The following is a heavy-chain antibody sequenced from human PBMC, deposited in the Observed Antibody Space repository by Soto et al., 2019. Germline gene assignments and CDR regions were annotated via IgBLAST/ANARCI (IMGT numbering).Heavy chain of an antibody. CDR1: GFTFSSYA. CDR2: ISYDGSNK. CDR3: ARDRRIAAAWVSYYFDY. J-gene: IGHJ4*02. D-gene: IGHD6-13*01. Sequence: GGSLRLSCAASGFTFSSYAMHWVRQAPGKGLEWVAVISYDGSNKYYADSVKGRFTISRDNSKNTLYLQMNSLRAEDTAVYYCARDRRIAAAWVSYYFDYWGQGTLVTVS. V-gene: IGHV3-30-3*01.